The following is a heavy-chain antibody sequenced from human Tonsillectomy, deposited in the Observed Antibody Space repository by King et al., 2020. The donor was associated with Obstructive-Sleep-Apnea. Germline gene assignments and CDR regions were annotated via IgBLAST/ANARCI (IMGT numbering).Heavy chain of an antibody. CDR1: GFTFDDYA. J-gene: IGHJ4*02. CDR2: ISWNSGSI. V-gene: IGHV3-9*01. CDR3: AKDMPPGRYCSGGSCYEGVY. Sequence: VQLVESGGGLVQPGRSLRLSCAASGFTFDDYAMHWVRQAPGKGLEWVSGISWNSGSIGYADSVKGRFTISRDNAKNSLYLQMNSLRAEDTALYYCAKDMPPGRYCSGGSCYEGVYWGQGTLVTVSS. D-gene: IGHD2-15*01.